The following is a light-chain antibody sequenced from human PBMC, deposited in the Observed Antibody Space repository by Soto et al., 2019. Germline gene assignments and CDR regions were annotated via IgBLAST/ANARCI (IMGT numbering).Light chain of an antibody. CDR2: FTS. J-gene: IGKJ2*01. Sequence: EIVLTQSPGTLSLSPGERATLSCRASQSVSSRYLAWYQQKPGQAPRLLIYFTSSRATGIPDRFSGSGSGTEFTLTISRLEPEDFAVYYCQQYGSSPPLYTFGQGTKLEIK. V-gene: IGKV3-20*01. CDR3: QQYGSSPPLYT. CDR1: QSVSSRY.